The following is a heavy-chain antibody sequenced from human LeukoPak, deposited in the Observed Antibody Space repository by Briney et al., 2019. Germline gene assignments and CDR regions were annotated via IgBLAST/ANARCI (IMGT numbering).Heavy chain of an antibody. J-gene: IGHJ4*02. CDR1: GFTFSSYW. D-gene: IGHD3-10*01. CDR3: ARVGSSNYGDY. Sequence: GGSLRLSCAASGFTFSSYWMHWVRQAPGKGLVWVSRINTDGSSTSYADSVKGRFTISRDNAKNTLYLQMNSLRAEDTALYHCARVGSSNYGDYWGQGTLVTVSS. CDR2: INTDGSST. V-gene: IGHV3-74*01.